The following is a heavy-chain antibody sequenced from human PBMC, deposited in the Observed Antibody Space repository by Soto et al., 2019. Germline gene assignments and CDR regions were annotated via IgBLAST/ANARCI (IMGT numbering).Heavy chain of an antibody. J-gene: IGHJ4*02. CDR1: GFTFSSYA. D-gene: IGHD6-19*01. Sequence: GGSLSLSCAASGFTFSSYAMHWVRQAPGKGLEWVAVISYDGSNKYYADSVKGRFTISRDNSKNTLYLQMNSLRAEDTAVYYCAREVLAVDGTRVFDYWGQGTLVTVSS. V-gene: IGHV3-30*04. CDR3: AREVLAVDGTRVFDY. CDR2: ISYDGSNK.